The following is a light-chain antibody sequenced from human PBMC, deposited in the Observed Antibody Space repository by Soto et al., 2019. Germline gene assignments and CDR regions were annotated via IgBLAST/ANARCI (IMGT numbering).Light chain of an antibody. Sequence: EIVLTQSPATLSVSPGERATLSCRASHSVRSDLAWYQQKPGQSPRLLIFDASTRATGIPARFSGSGSGTDFTLTINRLEPEDFAVYYCQQYVTSRRTFGPGTKVDIK. CDR1: HSVRSD. CDR3: QQYVTSRRT. J-gene: IGKJ1*01. CDR2: DAS. V-gene: IGKV3-11*01.